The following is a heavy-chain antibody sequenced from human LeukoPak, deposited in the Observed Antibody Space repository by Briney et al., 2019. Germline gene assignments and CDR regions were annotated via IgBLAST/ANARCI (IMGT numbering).Heavy chain of an antibody. V-gene: IGHV4-39*07. J-gene: IGHJ4*02. CDR1: GGSISSSSYY. D-gene: IGHD5-12*01. CDR3: ARDVGGYDDTDY. Sequence: PSETLSLTCTVSGGSISSSSYYWGWIRQPPGKGLEWIGSIYYSGSTYYNPSLKSRVTISVDTSKNQFSLKLSSVTAADTAVYYCARDVGGYDDTDYWGQGTLVTVSS. CDR2: IYYSGST.